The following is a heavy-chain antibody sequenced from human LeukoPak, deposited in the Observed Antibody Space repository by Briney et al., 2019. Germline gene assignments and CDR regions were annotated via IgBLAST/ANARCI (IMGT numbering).Heavy chain of an antibody. D-gene: IGHD4-17*01. J-gene: IGHJ4*02. V-gene: IGHV4-39*07. CDR3: ARVRDYGDYYFDY. CDR1: GGSINSSSYY. CDR2: IYYSGST. Sequence: SETLSLTCTVSGGSINSSSYYWGWIRQPPGKGLEWIGSIYYSGSTYYNPSLKSRVTISVDTSKNQFSLKLSSVTAADTAVYYCARVRDYGDYYFDYWGQGTLVTVSS.